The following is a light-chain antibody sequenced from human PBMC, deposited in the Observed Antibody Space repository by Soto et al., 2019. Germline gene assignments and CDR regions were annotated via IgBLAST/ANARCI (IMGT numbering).Light chain of an antibody. CDR1: SSDVGAYHY. V-gene: IGLV2-14*03. CDR3: SSYASGSTVV. J-gene: IGLJ2*01. Sequence: QSALTQPASMSGSPGQSITISCTGTSSDVGAYHYVSWYQHHPGKAPRLMIYDVSYRPSGVSNRFSGSKSGNTASLTISGLQVEDEADYYCSSYASGSTVVFGGGTQLTVL. CDR2: DVS.